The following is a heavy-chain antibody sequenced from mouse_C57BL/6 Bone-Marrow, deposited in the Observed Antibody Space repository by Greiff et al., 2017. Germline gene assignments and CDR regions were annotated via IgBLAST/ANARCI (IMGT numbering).Heavy chain of an antibody. CDR2: ISGGGGNT. V-gene: IGHV5-9*01. D-gene: IGHD1-1*01. Sequence: DVTLVESGGGLVKPGGSLKLSCAVSGFTFSSYTMSWVRQTPETRLQWVAAISGGGGNTYYPDRVKGRFTISRYNAKNILYLQMCSLRSDDTALYYCSRQVTTVLATKYFDVWGTGTTVTVSS. J-gene: IGHJ1*03. CDR3: SRQVTTVLATKYFDV. CDR1: GFTFSSYT.